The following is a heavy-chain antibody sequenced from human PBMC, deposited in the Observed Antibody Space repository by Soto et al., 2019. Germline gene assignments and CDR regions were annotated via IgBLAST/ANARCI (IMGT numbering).Heavy chain of an antibody. Sequence: PSETLSLTCAVSGGSISSGGYSWSWIRQPPGKGLEWIGYIYHSGSTYYNPSLKSRVTISVDRSKNQFSLKLSSVTAADTAVYYCARAAHTTYGDYGDWFDPWGQGTLVTVSS. CDR2: IYHSGST. V-gene: IGHV4-30-2*01. CDR3: ARAAHTTYGDYGDWFDP. J-gene: IGHJ5*02. D-gene: IGHD4-17*01. CDR1: GGSISSGGYS.